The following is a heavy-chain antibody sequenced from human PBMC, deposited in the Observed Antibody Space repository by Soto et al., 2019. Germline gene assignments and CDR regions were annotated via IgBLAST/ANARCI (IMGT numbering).Heavy chain of an antibody. V-gene: IGHV3-72*01. CDR3: SDSSGYTRCFDY. CDR2: SRDKAQGYST. D-gene: IGHD3-22*01. J-gene: IGHJ4*02. CDR1: GFTLSDHY. Sequence: GGSLRLSCAGSGFTLSDHYIDWVRQAPGKGLEWVGRSRDKAQGYSTAYAASVKGRFTTSRDESKNSVHPQMNSLKTEDTAVYYFSDSSGYTRCFDYWGQGTLVTVSS.